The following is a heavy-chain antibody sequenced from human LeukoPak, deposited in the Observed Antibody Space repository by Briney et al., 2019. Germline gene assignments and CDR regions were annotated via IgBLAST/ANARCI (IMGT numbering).Heavy chain of an antibody. D-gene: IGHD2-8*01. V-gene: IGHV1-46*01. CDR2: INPSGGST. CDR1: VYTFTSYY. J-gene: IGHJ6*02. Sequence: ASATVSCKASVYTFTSYYMHWVRHAPGQGLERMGIINPSGGSTSYAQKFQGRVIMTRDTSTSTVYMELSGLRSEDTAVYYCARWGGVGMDVWGQGTTLIVSS. CDR3: ARWGGVGMDV.